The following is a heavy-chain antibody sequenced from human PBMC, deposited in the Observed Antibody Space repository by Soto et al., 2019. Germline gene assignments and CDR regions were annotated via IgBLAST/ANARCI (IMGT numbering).Heavy chain of an antibody. Sequence: VQLVESGGGVVQPGRSLRLSCAASGFSFSSYTMHWVRQAPGKGLEWVAVMSYDGSNKYSADSVKGRFTISIDNSKNTLYLQMNSLRIEDTAVYYCAREGYGPYYFDYWGQGTLVTVSS. J-gene: IGHJ4*02. CDR2: MSYDGSNK. V-gene: IGHV3-30-3*01. D-gene: IGHD5-18*01. CDR3: AREGYGPYYFDY. CDR1: GFSFSSYT.